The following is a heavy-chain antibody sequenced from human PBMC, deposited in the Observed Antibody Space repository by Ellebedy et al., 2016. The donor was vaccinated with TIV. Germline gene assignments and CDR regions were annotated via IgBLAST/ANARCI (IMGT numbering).Heavy chain of an antibody. D-gene: IGHD3-10*02. Sequence: ASVKVSCKASGGPLRNYAISWVRQAPGQGLEWMGGIMAMFGTAHYAQKFQGRVTITADESTSTAYMELSSLRSDDTAVYYCARDSHYYVQYFQHWGQGTLVTVSS. V-gene: IGHV1-69*13. CDR3: ARDSHYYVQYFQH. CDR1: GGPLRNYA. CDR2: IMAMFGTA. J-gene: IGHJ1*01.